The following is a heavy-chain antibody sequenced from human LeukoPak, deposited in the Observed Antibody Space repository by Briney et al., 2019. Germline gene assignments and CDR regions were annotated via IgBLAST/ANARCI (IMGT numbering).Heavy chain of an antibody. J-gene: IGHJ4*02. Sequence: PSGTLSLTCGVSGGSISSTNWWSWVRQPPGQGLEWIGEISLSGLTNYNPSLKSRVTMSLDKSKNHLSLNLTSVTAADTAVYYCSRESGAFSLFGYWGQGTLVTVSS. CDR3: SRESGAFSLFGY. D-gene: IGHD1-26*01. V-gene: IGHV4-4*02. CDR2: ISLSGLT. CDR1: GGSISSTNW.